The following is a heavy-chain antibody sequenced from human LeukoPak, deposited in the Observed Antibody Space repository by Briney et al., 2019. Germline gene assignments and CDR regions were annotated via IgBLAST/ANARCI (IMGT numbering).Heavy chain of an antibody. Sequence: PSETLSLTCAVYGGSFSGYYWSWIRHPPGKGLECIGELNHSGSTNYNPSLKSRVTISVDTSKNQFSLKLSSVTAADTAVYYCARGTDTAMVYFDYWGQGTLVTVSS. CDR1: GGSFSGYY. CDR3: ARGTDTAMVYFDY. D-gene: IGHD5-18*01. V-gene: IGHV4-34*01. CDR2: LNHSGST. J-gene: IGHJ4*02.